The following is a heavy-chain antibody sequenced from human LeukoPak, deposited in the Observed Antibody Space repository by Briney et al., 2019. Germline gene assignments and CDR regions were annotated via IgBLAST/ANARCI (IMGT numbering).Heavy chain of an antibody. V-gene: IGHV1-46*01. J-gene: IGHJ4*02. CDR2: INPSGGST. CDR1: GYIFTDYY. D-gene: IGHD3-22*01. CDR3: ARDADGSDYYSDY. Sequence: ASVKVSCKASGYIFTDYYMHWVRQAPGQGLEWMGIINPSGGSTTYAQKFQGRVTMTRDTSTSTVYMELSSLRSEDTALYYCARDADGSDYYSDYWGQGTLVTVSS.